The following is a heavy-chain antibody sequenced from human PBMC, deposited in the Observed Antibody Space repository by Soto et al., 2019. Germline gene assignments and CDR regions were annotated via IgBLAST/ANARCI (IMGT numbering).Heavy chain of an antibody. CDR3: ARKGHCSGGSCYQYYYYGMDV. J-gene: IGHJ6*02. Sequence: QVQLVESGGGVVQPGRSLRLSGAASGFTFSSYGMHWVRQAPGKGLEWVAVIWYDGSNKYYADSVKGRFTISRDNSMNPLYLQMNSLRAEDTAVYYCARKGHCSGGSCYQYYYYGMDVWGQGTTVTVSS. D-gene: IGHD2-15*01. V-gene: IGHV3-33*01. CDR1: GFTFSSYG. CDR2: IWYDGSNK.